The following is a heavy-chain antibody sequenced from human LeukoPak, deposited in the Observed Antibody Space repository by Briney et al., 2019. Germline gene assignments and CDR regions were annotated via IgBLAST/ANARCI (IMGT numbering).Heavy chain of an antibody. J-gene: IGHJ4*02. Sequence: GGSLRLSYAASGFTFSSYSMNWVRQAPGKGLEWVSSISSSSSYIYYADSVKGRFTISRDNAKNSLYLQMNSLRAEDTAVYYCARAGTTVALGAYWGQGTLVTVSS. D-gene: IGHD1-7*01. CDR1: GFTFSSYS. CDR3: ARAGTTVALGAY. CDR2: ISSSSSYI. V-gene: IGHV3-21*01.